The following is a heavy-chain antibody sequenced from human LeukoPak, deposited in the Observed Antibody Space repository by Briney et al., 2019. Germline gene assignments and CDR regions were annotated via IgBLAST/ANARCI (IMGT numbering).Heavy chain of an antibody. Sequence: GGSLRLSCAASGFTFSSYDMHWVRQATGKGLEWVSAIGTAGDTYYPGSVKGQFTISRENAKNSLYLQMNSLRAGDTAVYYCARGMGTYSSGWYDAFDIWGQGTMVTVSS. CDR2: IGTAGDT. CDR3: ARGMGTYSSGWYDAFDI. D-gene: IGHD6-19*01. J-gene: IGHJ3*02. CDR1: GFTFSSYD. V-gene: IGHV3-13*04.